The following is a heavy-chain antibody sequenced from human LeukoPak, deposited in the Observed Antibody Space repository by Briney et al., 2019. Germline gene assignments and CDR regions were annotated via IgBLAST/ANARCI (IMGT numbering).Heavy chain of an antibody. V-gene: IGHV4-34*01. CDR1: GGSFSGYY. Sequence: PSETLSLTCAVYGGSFSGYYWSWIRQPPGKGLEWIGEINHSGSTNYNPSLKSRVTIPVDTSKNQFSLKLSSVTAADTAVYYCARGERITMIVVVKKNYFDYWGQGTLVTVSS. CDR3: ARGERITMIVVVKKNYFDY. CDR2: INHSGST. J-gene: IGHJ4*02. D-gene: IGHD3-22*01.